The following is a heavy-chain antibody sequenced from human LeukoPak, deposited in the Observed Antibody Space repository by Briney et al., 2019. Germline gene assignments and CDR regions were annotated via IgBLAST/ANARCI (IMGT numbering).Heavy chain of an antibody. V-gene: IGHV4-34*01. CDR1: GGSFSGYY. Sequence: SETLSLTCAVYGGSFSGYYWSWIRQPPGKGLEWIGEINHSGSTNYNPSLKSRVTISVDTSKNQFSLKLSSVTAADTAVYYCARGHTTADYWGQGTLVTVSS. D-gene: IGHD4-17*01. CDR3: ARGHTTADY. CDR2: INHSGST. J-gene: IGHJ4*02.